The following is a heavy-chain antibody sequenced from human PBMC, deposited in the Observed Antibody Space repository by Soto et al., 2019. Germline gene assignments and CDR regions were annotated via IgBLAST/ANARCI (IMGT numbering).Heavy chain of an antibody. D-gene: IGHD3-10*01. J-gene: IGHJ5*02. CDR1: GVSFNSYW. CDR2: IKEDGSEK. V-gene: IGHV3-7*01. CDR3: ATGPVTGRDP. Sequence: EVQVVESGGGLVQPGGSLRLSCAASGVSFNSYWMTWVRQAPGKGLEWVANIKEDGSEKYYVDSVKGRFTISRDNVKNSVFLERTIRRAADTEVYYGATGPVTGRDPWGQGTLVTVSS.